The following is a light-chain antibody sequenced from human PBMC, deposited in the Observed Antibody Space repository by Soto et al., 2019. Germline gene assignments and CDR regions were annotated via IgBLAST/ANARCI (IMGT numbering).Light chain of an antibody. V-gene: IGKV3-15*01. CDR2: GAS. CDR3: QQYDNWPWT. J-gene: IGKJ1*01. CDR1: QSIGAT. Sequence: EIVMTQSPDTLSVSPGGRATLSCRARQSIGATLAWYKQKPGQAPRLPFKGASTRAPGFPARFSGSGSGTDFTLTISSLQSEDFAVYYCQQYDNWPWTFGQGTKVEI.